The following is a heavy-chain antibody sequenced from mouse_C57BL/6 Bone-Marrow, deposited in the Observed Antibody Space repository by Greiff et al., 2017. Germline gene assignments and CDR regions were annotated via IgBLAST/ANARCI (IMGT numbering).Heavy chain of an antibody. CDR3: ARIGGNSFWYFDV. J-gene: IGHJ1*03. CDR1: GYTFTSYW. CDR2: IDPSDSET. D-gene: IGHD2-1*01. Sequence: VQLQQPGAELVRPGSSVKLSCKASGYTFTSYWMHWVKQRPIQGLEWIGNIDPSDSETHYNQKFKDKATLTVDKSSSTAYMQLSSLTSEDSAVYYCARIGGNSFWYFDVWGTGTTVTVSS. V-gene: IGHV1-52*01.